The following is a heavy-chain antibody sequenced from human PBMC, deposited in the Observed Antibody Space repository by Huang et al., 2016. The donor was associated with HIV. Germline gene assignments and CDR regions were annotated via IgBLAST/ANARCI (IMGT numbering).Heavy chain of an antibody. CDR2: IYYKGST. CDR1: GGSIRSSDYH. J-gene: IGHJ6*03. V-gene: IGHV4-39*01. Sequence: QLLLQESGPGLVKPSEALALTCAVSGGSIRSSDYHWGWIRQPPGTGLGWIGSIYYKGSTHYSPALKSRVTRAVDTSKNLFFLNLTSMTAADTAVYYCARHREGPVAYYSGWGSHLNYMDVWGRGRTVVVSS. D-gene: IGHD3-10*01. CDR3: ARHREGPVAYYSGWGSHLNYMDV.